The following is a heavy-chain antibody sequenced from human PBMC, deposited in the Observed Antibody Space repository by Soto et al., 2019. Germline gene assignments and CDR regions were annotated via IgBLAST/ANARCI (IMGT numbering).Heavy chain of an antibody. CDR1: GYTFTSYA. V-gene: IGHV1-3*01. D-gene: IGHD3-22*01. J-gene: IGHJ4*02. Sequence: QVQLVQSGAEVKKPGASVKVSCKASGYTFTSYAMHWVRQAPGQRLEWMGWINAGNGNTKYSQKFHGRVTITRDTSASTAYMELSSLRSEDTAVYYCANQMIVVVNESLDYWGQGTLVTVSS. CDR2: INAGNGNT. CDR3: ANQMIVVVNESLDY.